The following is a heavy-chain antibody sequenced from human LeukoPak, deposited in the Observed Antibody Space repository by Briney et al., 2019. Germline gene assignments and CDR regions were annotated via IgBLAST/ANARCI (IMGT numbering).Heavy chain of an antibody. CDR1: GCTFTGYY. J-gene: IGHJ4*02. D-gene: IGHD3-9*01. CDR3: ARTRSDYDILTGYSRGGNYFDY. V-gene: IGHV1-2*04. Sequence: ASVKVSCKASGCTFTGYYMHWVRQAPGQGLEWMGWINPNSGGTNYAQKFQGWVTMTRDTSISTAYMEPSRLRSDDTAVYYCARTRSDYDILTGYSRGGNYFDYWGQGTLVTVSS. CDR2: INPNSGGT.